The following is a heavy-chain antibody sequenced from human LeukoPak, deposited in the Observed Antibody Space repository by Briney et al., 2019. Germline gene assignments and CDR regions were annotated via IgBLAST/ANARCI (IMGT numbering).Heavy chain of an antibody. V-gene: IGHV4-28*03. CDR3: ARVHPYYDSSGYYIPDTNYFDY. CDR2: IYYSGST. CDR1: GYSISSSNW. D-gene: IGHD3-22*01. Sequence: SETLSLTCAVSGYSISSSNWWGWIRQPPGKGLEWIGYIYYSGSTNYNPSLKSRVTISVDTSKNQFSLKLSSVTAADTAVYYCARVHPYYDSSGYYIPDTNYFDYWGQGTLVTVSS. J-gene: IGHJ4*02.